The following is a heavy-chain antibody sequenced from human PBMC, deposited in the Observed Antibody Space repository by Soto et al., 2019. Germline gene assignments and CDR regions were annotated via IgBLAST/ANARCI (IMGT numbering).Heavy chain of an antibody. CDR1: GGSFSGYY. J-gene: IGHJ6*03. V-gene: IGHV4-34*01. Sequence: SETLSLTCAVYGGSFSGYYWSWIRQPPGKGLEWIGEINHSGSTNYNPSLKSRVTISVDTSKNQFSLKLSSVTAADTAVYYCARGLEEYYDFWSGLPRKGYYMDVWGKGTTVTVSS. D-gene: IGHD3-3*01. CDR2: INHSGST. CDR3: ARGLEEYYDFWSGLPRKGYYMDV.